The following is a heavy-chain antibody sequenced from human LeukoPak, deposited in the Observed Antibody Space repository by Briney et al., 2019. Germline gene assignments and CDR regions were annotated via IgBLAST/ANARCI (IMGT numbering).Heavy chain of an antibody. CDR2: INPSGGST. Sequence: ASVKVSCKASGYSLRDYYVHWVRQAPGQGLEWMGIINPSGGSTSYAQKFQGRVTMTRDMSTSTVYMELSSLRSEDTAVYYCASSIQLWSPHYYMDVWGKGTTVTVSS. J-gene: IGHJ6*03. CDR1: GYSLRDYY. D-gene: IGHD5-18*01. V-gene: IGHV1-46*01. CDR3: ASSIQLWSPHYYMDV.